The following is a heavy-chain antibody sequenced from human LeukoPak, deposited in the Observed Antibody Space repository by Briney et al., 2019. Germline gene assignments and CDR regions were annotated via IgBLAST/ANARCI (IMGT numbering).Heavy chain of an antibody. V-gene: IGHV3-30*03. J-gene: IGHJ4*02. CDR3: ARRGYGDYAPFDY. Sequence: PGGSLRLSCAASGFTFSSYGMHWVRQAPGKGLEWVAVISYDGRNKYYADSVKARFTISRDNSKNTLYLQMNSLRAEDTAVYYCARRGYGDYAPFDYWGQGTLVTVSS. CDR1: GFTFSSYG. CDR2: ISYDGRNK. D-gene: IGHD4-17*01.